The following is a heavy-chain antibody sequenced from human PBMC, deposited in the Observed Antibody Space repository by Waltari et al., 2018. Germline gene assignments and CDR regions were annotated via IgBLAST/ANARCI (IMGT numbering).Heavy chain of an antibody. CDR1: GGSISSSSYY. CDR3: ARHGPYSSSWTLGAFDI. J-gene: IGHJ3*02. CDR2: IYYSGST. Sequence: QLQLQESCPGLVKPSETLSLTCTVSGGSISSSSYYWGWIRQPPGKGLEWIGSIYYSGSTYYNPSLKSRVTISVDTSKNQFSLKLSSVTAADTAVYYCARHGPYSSSWTLGAFDIWGQGTMVTVSS. V-gene: IGHV4-39*01. D-gene: IGHD6-13*01.